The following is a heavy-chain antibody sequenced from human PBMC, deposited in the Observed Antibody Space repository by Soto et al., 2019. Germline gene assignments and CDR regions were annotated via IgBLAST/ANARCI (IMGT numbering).Heavy chain of an antibody. D-gene: IGHD4-17*01. CDR1: GYSISSGYY. Sequence: SETLSLTCAVSGYSISSGYYLGWIRQPPGKGLEWIGSIYHSGSTYYNPSLKSRVTISVDTSKNQFSLKLSSVTAADTAVYYCARAFGYGGNSGIDYWGQGTLVTVSS. V-gene: IGHV4-38-2*01. CDR2: IYHSGST. J-gene: IGHJ4*02. CDR3: ARAFGYGGNSGIDY.